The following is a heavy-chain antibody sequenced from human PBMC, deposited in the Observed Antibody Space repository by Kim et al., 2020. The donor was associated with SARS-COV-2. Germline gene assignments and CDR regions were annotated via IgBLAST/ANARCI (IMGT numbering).Heavy chain of an antibody. CDR2: T. Sequence: TYYADSVKGRFTISRDNSKNTLYLQMNSLRAEDTAVYYCAKEVGRTYFDCWGQGTLVTVSS. CDR3: AKEVGRTYFDC. J-gene: IGHJ4*02. D-gene: IGHD1-26*01. V-gene: IGHV3-23*01.